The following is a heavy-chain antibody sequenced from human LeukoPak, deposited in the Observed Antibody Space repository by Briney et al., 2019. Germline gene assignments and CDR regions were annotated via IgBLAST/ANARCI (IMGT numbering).Heavy chain of an antibody. CDR1: VFTFNTYA. CDR2: IWYDGTNK. V-gene: IGHV3-33*01. D-gene: IGHD3-3*01. CDR3: ARSYTIFDPFDY. J-gene: IGHJ4*02. Sequence: PGGSLRLSCAASVFTFNTYAMHWVRQAPGKGLEWVAVIWYDGTNKYYVDPVKGRFTISRDNSRNTLSLQMDSLRADDTALYYCARSYTIFDPFDYWGQGTLVTVSS.